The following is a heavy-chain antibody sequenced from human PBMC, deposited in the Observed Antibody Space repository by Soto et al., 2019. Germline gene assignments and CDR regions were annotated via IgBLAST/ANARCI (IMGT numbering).Heavy chain of an antibody. Sequence: QVQLVESGGGVVQPGRSLRLSCAASGFTFSNFGMHWVRQAPGKGLAWVAVISYDGSNTYHADSVKGRFTVSRDNSENALYLRMNSLTADDTAVYYCSKSCYSTISHGLYISGEGTTVAVSS. J-gene: IGHJ6*04. V-gene: IGHV3-30*18. CDR1: GFTFSNFG. CDR3: SKSCYSTISHGLYI. CDR2: ISYDGSNT. D-gene: IGHD2-2*01.